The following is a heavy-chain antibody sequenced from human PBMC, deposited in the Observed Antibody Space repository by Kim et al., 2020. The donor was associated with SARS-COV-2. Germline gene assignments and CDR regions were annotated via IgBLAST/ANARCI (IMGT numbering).Heavy chain of an antibody. J-gene: IGHJ4*02. CDR3: ARVRQWLANFDY. D-gene: IGHD6-19*01. Sequence: YADSVKGRFTISRDNSNNTLYLQMNSLRAADTAVYYCARVRQWLANFDYWGQGTLVTVSS. V-gene: IGHV3-30*01.